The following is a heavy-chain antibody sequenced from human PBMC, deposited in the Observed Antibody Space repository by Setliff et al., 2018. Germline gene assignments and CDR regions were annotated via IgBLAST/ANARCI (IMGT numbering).Heavy chain of an antibody. CDR2: IIPMFRTG. CDR3: ARGKMDVVAVAGKYCVMDV. Sequence: GASVKVSCKASGYTLSNSILSWVRQAPGHGLEWMGGIIPMFRTGKYAQRFQGRVTITADESTTTAYMELSSLRVEDTAIYYCARGKMDVVAVAGKYCVMDVWGQGTTVTVSS. V-gene: IGHV1-69*13. J-gene: IGHJ6*02. D-gene: IGHD6-19*01. CDR1: GYTLSNSI.